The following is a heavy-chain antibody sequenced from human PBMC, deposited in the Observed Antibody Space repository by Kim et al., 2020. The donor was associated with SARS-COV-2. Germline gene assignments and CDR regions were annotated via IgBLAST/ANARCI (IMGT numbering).Heavy chain of an antibody. CDR2: IRSKANSYAT. J-gene: IGHJ4*02. V-gene: IGHV3-73*01. CDR3: TSVHSSSD. D-gene: IGHD6-13*01. Sequence: GGSLRLSCAASGFTFSGSAMHWVRQASGKGLEWVGRIRSKANSYATAYAASVKGRFTIYRDDSKNTAYLQMNSLKTEDTSVYYCTSVHSSSDWGQGTLVTVSS. CDR1: GFTFSGSA.